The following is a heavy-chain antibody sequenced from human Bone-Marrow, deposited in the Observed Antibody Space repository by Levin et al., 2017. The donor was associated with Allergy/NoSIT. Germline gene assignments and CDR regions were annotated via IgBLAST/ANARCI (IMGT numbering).Heavy chain of an antibody. D-gene: IGHD2-21*01. V-gene: IGHV3-9*01. CDR1: GFTFDDYA. CDR3: AKDISPEVNFDI. J-gene: IGHJ3*02. Sequence: PGGSLRLSCAASGFTFDDYAMHWVRQGPGKGLEWVSGIDWNSGRIGYADFVKGRFTISRDNAKNSMYLQMNSLRAEDTALYYCAKDISPEVNFDIWGQGTMVTVSS. CDR2: IDWNSGRI.